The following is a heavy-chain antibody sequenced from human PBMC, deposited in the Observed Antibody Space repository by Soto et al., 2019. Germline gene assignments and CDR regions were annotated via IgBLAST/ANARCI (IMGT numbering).Heavy chain of an antibody. CDR2: ISYDGSNK. J-gene: IGHJ4*02. CDR3: AREGKYGDYGTHVFDY. D-gene: IGHD4-17*01. Sequence: QVQLVESGGGMVQPGRSLRLSCAASGFTFSSYAMHWVRQAPGKGLEWVAVISYDGSNKYYADSVKGRFTISRDNSKNTLYLQMNSLRAEDTAVYYCAREGKYGDYGTHVFDYWGQGTLVTVSS. V-gene: IGHV3-30-3*01. CDR1: GFTFSSYA.